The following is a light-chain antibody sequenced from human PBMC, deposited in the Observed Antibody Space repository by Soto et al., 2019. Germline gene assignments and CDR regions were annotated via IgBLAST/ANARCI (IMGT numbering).Light chain of an antibody. V-gene: IGKV1-27*01. CDR2: AAS. CDR3: QNYNWPPFT. Sequence: DIQMTQSPSSLSASVGDRVTISCRASQGISNYLAWYQQKPGKAPRLLIYAASSLQSGVSFRFTGSGSGTDFTLPISSLQPEDVATYYCQNYNWPPFTFGPGTKVDIK. CDR1: QGISNY. J-gene: IGKJ3*01.